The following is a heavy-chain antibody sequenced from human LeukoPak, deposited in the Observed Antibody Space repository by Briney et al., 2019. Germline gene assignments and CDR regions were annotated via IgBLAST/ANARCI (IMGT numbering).Heavy chain of an antibody. D-gene: IGHD3-22*01. CDR3: ARDGYDSSGYYHLRYFDY. CDR2: ISSSSSYI. CDR1: GFTFSSYS. V-gene: IGHV3-21*01. J-gene: IGHJ4*02. Sequence: GGSLRLSCAASGFTFSSYSMNWVRQAPGKGLEWVSSISSSSSYIYYADSVKGRFTISRDNAKNSLYLQMSSLRAEDTAVYYCARDGYDSSGYYHLRYFDYWGQGTLVTVSS.